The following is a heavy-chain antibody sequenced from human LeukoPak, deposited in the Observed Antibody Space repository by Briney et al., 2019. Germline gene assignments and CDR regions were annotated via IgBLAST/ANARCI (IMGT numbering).Heavy chain of an antibody. J-gene: IGHJ6*02. Sequence: ASVHVSFQSSVWTLTGYYMHWVRQAPAQGREGMGWINPNSGGTNYEQKFQGRVTMTRDTSISTAYMELSRLRSDDTAVYYCARELNSEAATNYYYYGMDVWGQGTTVTVSS. D-gene: IGHD1-26*01. V-gene: IGHV1-2*02. CDR1: VWTLTGYY. CDR2: INPNSGGT. CDR3: ARELNSEAATNYYYYGMDV.